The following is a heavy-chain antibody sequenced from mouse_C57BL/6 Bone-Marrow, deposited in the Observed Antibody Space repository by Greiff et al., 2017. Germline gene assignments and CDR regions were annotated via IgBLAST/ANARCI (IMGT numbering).Heavy chain of an antibody. D-gene: IGHD2-3*01. CDR3: ARDGVTNPYVDY. CDR1: GYTFTSYW. V-gene: IGHV1-50*01. J-gene: IGHJ2*01. Sequence: QVQLQQPGAELVKPGASVKLSCKASGYTFTSYWMQWVKQRPGQGLEWIGEIDPSDSYTNYHQKFKGKATLTVDTSSSTAYMQLSSLTSEDSAVYYGARDGVTNPYVDYWGQGTTLTVSS. CDR2: IDPSDSYT.